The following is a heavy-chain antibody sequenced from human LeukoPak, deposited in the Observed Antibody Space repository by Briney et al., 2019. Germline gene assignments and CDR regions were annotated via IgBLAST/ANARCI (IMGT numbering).Heavy chain of an antibody. D-gene: IGHD3-10*01. V-gene: IGHV3-15*01. Sequence: GGSLRLSCAASGFTFSNAWMSWGRQAPGKGLEWVGRIKSKTDGGTTDYAAPVKGRYTISRDDSKNTLYLQMNSLKTEDTAVYYCPTDRALWLGELFDYWGQGTLVTVSS. CDR2: IKSKTDGGTT. CDR3: PTDRALWLGELFDY. J-gene: IGHJ4*02. CDR1: GFTFSNAW.